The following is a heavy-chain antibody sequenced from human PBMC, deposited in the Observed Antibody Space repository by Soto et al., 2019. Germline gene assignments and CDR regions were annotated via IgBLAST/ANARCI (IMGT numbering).Heavy chain of an antibody. V-gene: IGHV1-2*02. D-gene: IGHD3-3*01. J-gene: IGHJ5*02. CDR3: AKSIIRFLEWSSPFDP. Sequence: QVQLVQSGAEVKKPGASVKVSCKASGYTFTGYYLHWVRQAPGQRLEWMGGINPNSGATNYAENLQGRVTLTRDTSISTAYMELTRLTSEDTAVYYCAKSIIRFLEWSSPFDPWGQGTLVTVSS. CDR1: GYTFTGYY. CDR2: INPNSGAT.